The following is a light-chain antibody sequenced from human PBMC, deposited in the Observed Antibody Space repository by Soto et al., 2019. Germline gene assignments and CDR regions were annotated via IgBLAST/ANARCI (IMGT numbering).Light chain of an antibody. V-gene: IGLV2-23*01. CDR2: EGD. CDR3: WSFARSRRFYV. Sequence: QSVLTQPASVSGSPGQSITISCSGTSSDVGSSNFVSWYQQHPGKAPKLIIFEGDRRPSGVSGRFSGSKSGNTASLTISGLQAEDEAVYYIWSFARSRRFYVFG. CDR1: SSDVGSSNF. J-gene: IGLJ1*01.